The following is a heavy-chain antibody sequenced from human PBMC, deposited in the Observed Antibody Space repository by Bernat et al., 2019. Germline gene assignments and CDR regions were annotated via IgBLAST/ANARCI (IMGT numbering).Heavy chain of an antibody. J-gene: IGHJ4*02. CDR2: IYYSGST. Sequence: QLQLQESGPGLVKPSETLSLTCTVSGGSISSSSYYWGWIRQPPGKGLEWIGSIYYSGSTYYNPSLKSRVTISVDTSKNQFSLKLSSVTAADTAVYYCASPTGSRWFGTSWGQGTLVTVSS. V-gene: IGHV4-39*01. D-gene: IGHD3-10*01. CDR1: GGSISSSSYY. CDR3: ASPTGSRWFGTS.